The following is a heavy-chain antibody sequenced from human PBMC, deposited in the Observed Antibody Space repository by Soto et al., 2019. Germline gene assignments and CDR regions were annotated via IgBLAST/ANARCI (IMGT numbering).Heavy chain of an antibody. V-gene: IGHV1-24*01. Sequence: ASVKVSCKVSGYTLTELSMHWVRQAPGKGLEWMGGFDPEDGETIYAQKFQGRVTMTEDTSTDTAYMELSSLRSEDTAVYYCATHEGELSPFDYWGQGTLVTVSS. CDR2: FDPEDGET. J-gene: IGHJ4*02. CDR1: GYTLTELS. D-gene: IGHD3-16*02. CDR3: ATHEGELSPFDY.